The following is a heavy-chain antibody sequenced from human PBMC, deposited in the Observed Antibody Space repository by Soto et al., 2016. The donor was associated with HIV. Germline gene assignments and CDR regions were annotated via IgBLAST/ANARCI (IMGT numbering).Heavy chain of an antibody. D-gene: IGHD2-8*02. J-gene: IGHJ2*01. V-gene: IGHV3-23*01. CDR3: AKPHCTGGVCYGSYWYFDL. CDR1: GFTFSSYA. CDR2: ISGSGGST. Sequence: EVQLLESGGGLVQPGGSLRLSCAASGFTFSSYAMSWVRQAPGKGLEWVSAISGSGGSTYYADSVKGRFTISRDNSKNTLYLQMNSLRAEDTAVYYCAKPHCTGGVCYGSYWYFDLWGRGTLVTVSS.